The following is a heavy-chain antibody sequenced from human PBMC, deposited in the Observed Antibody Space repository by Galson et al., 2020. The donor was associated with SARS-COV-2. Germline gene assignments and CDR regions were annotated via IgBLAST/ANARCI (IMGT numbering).Heavy chain of an antibody. J-gene: IGHJ3*02. Sequence: KMTGPTLVKPTQTLTLTCTFSGFSLSTSGVGVGWIRQPPGKALEWLALIYWDDDKRYSPSLKSRITITKDTSKNQVVLTMTNMDPVDTATYYCAQILGVMGAFDIWGKGKMVTVFS. CDR3: AQILGVMGAFDI. CDR2: IYWDDDK. CDR1: GFSLSTSGVG. V-gene: IGHV2-5*02. D-gene: IGHD3-16*01.